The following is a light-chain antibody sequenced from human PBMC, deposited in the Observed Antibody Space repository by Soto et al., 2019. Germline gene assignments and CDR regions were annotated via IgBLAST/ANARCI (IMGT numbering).Light chain of an antibody. J-gene: IGKJ1*01. CDR2: DAY. CDR1: QNIRSR. CDR3: QQYHSYWT. Sequence: DFQMTQSPSTLSASVGDRVTITCRARQNIRSRLAWFQQKPGKAPKLLIYDAYSLESGVPQRFSGSGSGTELTLTISSLQTDDFSNYYCQQYHSYWTFGQGTKVDIK. V-gene: IGKV1-5*01.